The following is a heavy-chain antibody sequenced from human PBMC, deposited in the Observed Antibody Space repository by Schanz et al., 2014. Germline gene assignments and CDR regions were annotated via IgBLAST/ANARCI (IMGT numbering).Heavy chain of an antibody. D-gene: IGHD5-12*01. V-gene: IGHV4-4*02. Sequence: QVQLQESGPGLVKPSGTLSLTCAVSGGFISSINWWSWVRQSPGTGLEWIGEINNSGSTNYNPSLKSRVTISLDKSKSQFSLTLNAVTAADTAVYYCARHRDPDRGGYDFWGQGILVTVSS. CDR2: INNSGST. CDR1: GGFISSINW. J-gene: IGHJ4*02. CDR3: ARHRDPDRGGYDF.